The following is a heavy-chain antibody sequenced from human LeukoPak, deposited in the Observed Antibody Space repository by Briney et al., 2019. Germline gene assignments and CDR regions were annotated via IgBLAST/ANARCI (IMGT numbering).Heavy chain of an antibody. CDR3: ARASSTYYDYVWGSHTPFDI. J-gene: IGHJ3*02. V-gene: IGHV3-7*03. CDR1: GFTFSSYW. D-gene: IGHD3-16*01. CDR2: IKQDGSEK. Sequence: PGGSLRLSCAASGFTFSSYWMGWVRQAPGKGLEWVANIKQDGSEKYYVDSVKGRFTISRDNAKNSLYLQMNSLRAEDTAVYYCARASSTYYDYVWGSHTPFDIWGQGTMVTVSS.